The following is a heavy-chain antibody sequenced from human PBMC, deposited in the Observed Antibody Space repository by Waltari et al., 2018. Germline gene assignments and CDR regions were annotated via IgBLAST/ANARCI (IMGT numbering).Heavy chain of an antibody. CDR1: GGSISSHY. J-gene: IGHJ6*02. CDR3: ARGGRVQGYYYYGMDV. CDR2: IYYSGST. V-gene: IGHV4-59*11. Sequence: QVQLQESGPGLVKPSENLSLTCTVSGGSISSHYWSWIRQPPGKGLEWIGYIYYSGSTNYNPSLKSRVTISVDTSKNQFSLKLSSVTAADTAVYYCARGGRVQGYYYYGMDVWGQGTTVTVSS. D-gene: IGHD3-10*01.